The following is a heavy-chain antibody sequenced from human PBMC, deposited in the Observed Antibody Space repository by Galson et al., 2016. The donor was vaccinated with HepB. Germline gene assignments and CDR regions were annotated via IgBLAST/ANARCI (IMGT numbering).Heavy chain of an antibody. Sequence: CAISGDSVSADMVAWNWIRQSPSRGLEWLGRTYYRSRWFSDYAESVQGRITINPDTSNNHYSLQLNPVTPDDTAIYFCARGRNSAFDYWGQGILVTVSS. J-gene: IGHJ4*02. CDR3: ARGRNSAFDY. CDR2: TYYRSRWFS. V-gene: IGHV6-1*01. CDR1: GDSVSADMVA. D-gene: IGHD1-7*01.